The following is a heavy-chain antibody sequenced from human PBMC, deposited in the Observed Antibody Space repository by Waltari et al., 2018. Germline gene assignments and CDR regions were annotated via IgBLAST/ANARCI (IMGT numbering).Heavy chain of an antibody. V-gene: IGHV4-38-2*01. D-gene: IGHD2-2*01. CDR2: IYHSGST. Sequence: QVQLQESGPGLVKPSETLSLTCAVSGYSISSGYYWGWIRQPPGKGLEWIGRIYHSGSTYYNPSLKSRVTISVDTSKNQFSLKLSSVTAADTAVYYCARHTSYVDYWGQGTLVTVSS. CDR3: ARHTSYVDY. CDR1: GYSISSGYY. J-gene: IGHJ4*02.